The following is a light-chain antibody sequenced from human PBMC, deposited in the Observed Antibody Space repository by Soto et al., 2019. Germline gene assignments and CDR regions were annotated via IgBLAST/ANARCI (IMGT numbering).Light chain of an antibody. CDR1: QSISSN. CDR2: GAS. J-gene: IGKJ3*01. V-gene: IGKV3-15*01. Sequence: EIVMTQSPATLSVSPGERATLSCRASQSISSNLAWYQQKPSQAPRLLIYGASTRATGIPATFSGSGSGTEFTLTISRLQSEDFAVYYCQQYNTWPFTFGPGTKVDI. CDR3: QQYNTWPFT.